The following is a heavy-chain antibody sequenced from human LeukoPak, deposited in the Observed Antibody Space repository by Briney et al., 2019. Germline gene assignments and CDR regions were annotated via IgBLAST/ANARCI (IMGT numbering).Heavy chain of an antibody. J-gene: IGHJ4*02. CDR3: AKSVPAAIVRYFDY. Sequence: GGSLRLSCAASGFTFSSYAMSWVRQAPGKGLEWVSALCGSGGSLYYPDSVKGRFIISRYNYKYTLYLQMNSLTAEDTAVYYCAKSVPAAIVRYFDYWGQGTLVTVSS. V-gene: IGHV3-23*01. CDR1: GFTFSSYA. D-gene: IGHD2-2*01. CDR2: LCGSGGSL.